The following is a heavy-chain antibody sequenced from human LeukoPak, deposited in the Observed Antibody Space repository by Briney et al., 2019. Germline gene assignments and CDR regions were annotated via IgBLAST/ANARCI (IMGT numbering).Heavy chain of an antibody. CDR1: GFIFSSYG. CDR2: IRSDRSNK. CDR3: ARDLGCIAARRAGPLDY. D-gene: IGHD6-6*01. V-gene: IGHV3-30*02. J-gene: IGHJ4*02. Sequence: GRSLRLSCAASGFIFSSYGMHWVRQAPSKVLEWVAFIRSDRSNKHYADAVNSIITISRDNSKYTLYMQMSSLEAEDTSVSYGARDLGCIAARRAGPLDYWGQGTLDTVSS.